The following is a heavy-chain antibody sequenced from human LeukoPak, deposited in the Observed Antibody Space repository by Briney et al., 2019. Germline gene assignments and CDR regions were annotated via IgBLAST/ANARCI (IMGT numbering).Heavy chain of an antibody. J-gene: IGHJ4*02. CDR3: SRTPGIAAAGIV. Sequence: PGGSLRLSCAASGFTFSSYWMHWVRQAPGKGLAWVSRINSDGSSTSYADSVKGRFTISRDNAKNTLYLQMNSLRAEDTAVYYCSRTPGIAAAGIVWGQGTLVTVSS. D-gene: IGHD6-13*01. V-gene: IGHV3-74*01. CDR1: GFTFSSYW. CDR2: INSDGSST.